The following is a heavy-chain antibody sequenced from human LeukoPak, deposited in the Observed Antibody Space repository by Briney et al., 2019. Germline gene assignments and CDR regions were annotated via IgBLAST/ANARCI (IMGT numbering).Heavy chain of an antibody. CDR2: ISYDGSDK. V-gene: IGHV3-30*03. J-gene: IGHJ4*02. Sequence: GGSLRLSCAASGFTFDDYGMSWVRQAPGKGLEWAAVISYDGSDKYYADSVKGRFTISRDNSKNTLYLQMNSLRAEDTAVYYCASSLPRYSSSWYLFNYWGQGTLVTVSS. CDR3: ASSLPRYSSSWYLFNY. D-gene: IGHD6-13*01. CDR1: GFTFDDYG.